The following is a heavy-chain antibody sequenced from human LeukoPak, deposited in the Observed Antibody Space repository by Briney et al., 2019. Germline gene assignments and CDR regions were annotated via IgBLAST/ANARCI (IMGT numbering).Heavy chain of an antibody. D-gene: IGHD4-17*01. J-gene: IGHJ5*01. CDR1: GDSIMAGDYA. Sequence: SQTLSLTRTVSGDSIMAGDYAWSWIRQPPGKGLEWIGYIYHGGATYYNPSLKSRVTLSVDRSKNQFSLRLNSVTAADTAVYYCARTKNYGAYDFDSWGQGTLVTVSS. CDR2: IYHGGAT. V-gene: IGHV4-30-2*01. CDR3: ARTKNYGAYDFDS.